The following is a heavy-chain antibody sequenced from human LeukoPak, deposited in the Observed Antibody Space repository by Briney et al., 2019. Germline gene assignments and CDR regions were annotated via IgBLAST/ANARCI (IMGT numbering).Heavy chain of an antibody. CDR3: ARAFSRWSLAFDI. CDR2: INAGNGNT. J-gene: IGHJ3*02. V-gene: IGHV1-3*01. D-gene: IGHD4-23*01. Sequence: ASVKVSCKASGYTFTSYAMHWVRQAPGQRLEWMGWINAGNGNTKYSQKFQGRVTMTRDTSTSTVYMELSSLRSEDTAVYYCARAFSRWSLAFDIWGQGTMVTVSS. CDR1: GYTFTSYA.